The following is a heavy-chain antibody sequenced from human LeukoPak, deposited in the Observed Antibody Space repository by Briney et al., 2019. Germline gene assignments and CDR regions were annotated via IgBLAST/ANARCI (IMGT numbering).Heavy chain of an antibody. CDR3: ARPYSITWYEWFDP. CDR1: GYTFTGYF. D-gene: IGHD2-2*01. V-gene: IGHV1-2*02. CDR2: VDPNSGDT. Sequence: ASVKVSCKVSGYTFTGYFIHWLRQPPGQGLEWMGWVDPNSGDTNYAQTLHGRVTMTTDTSISTTYMALSSLTSAATAVSYCARPYSITWYEWFDPWGQGTLVTVSS. J-gene: IGHJ5*02.